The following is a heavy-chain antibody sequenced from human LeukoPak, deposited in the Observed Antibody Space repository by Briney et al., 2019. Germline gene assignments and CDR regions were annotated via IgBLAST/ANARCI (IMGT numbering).Heavy chain of an antibody. J-gene: IGHJ6*04. V-gene: IGHV3-74*01. CDR2: INSDGSST. CDR3: AKDPGIAVAVGPLDV. CDR1: GFTFSSYW. D-gene: IGHD6-19*01. Sequence: GGSLRLSCAASGFTFSSYWMHWVRQAPGKGLVWVSRINSDGSSTSYADSVKGRFTISRDNAKNTLYLQMNSLRAEDTAVYYCAKDPGIAVAVGPLDVWGKGTTVTVSS.